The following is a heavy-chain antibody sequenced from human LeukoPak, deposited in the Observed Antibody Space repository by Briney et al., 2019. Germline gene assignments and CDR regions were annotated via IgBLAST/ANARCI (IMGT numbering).Heavy chain of an antibody. D-gene: IGHD6-19*01. J-gene: IGHJ4*02. CDR2: MNPNSGNT. CDR1: GYTFTSYG. Sequence: ASVKVSCKASGYTFTSYGISWVRQAPGQGLEWMGWMNPNSGNTGYAQKFQGRVTMTRNTSISTAYMELSSLRSEDTAVYYCARGPAISSGSYYFDYWGQGTLVTVSS. V-gene: IGHV1-8*02. CDR3: ARGPAISSGSYYFDY.